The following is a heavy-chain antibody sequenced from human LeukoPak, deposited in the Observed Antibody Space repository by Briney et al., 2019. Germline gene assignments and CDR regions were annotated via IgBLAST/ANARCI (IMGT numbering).Heavy chain of an antibody. D-gene: IGHD3-3*01. CDR1: GGSISSGDYY. Sequence: SQTLSLTCSVSGGSISSGDYYWSWIRQPPGKGLEWIGYIYYSGSTYYNPSLKSRVTISVDTSKNQFSLKLSSVTAADTAVYYCARGFLEWLPIDYWGQGTLVTVSS. CDR3: ARGFLEWLPIDY. V-gene: IGHV4-30-4*08. J-gene: IGHJ4*02. CDR2: IYYSGST.